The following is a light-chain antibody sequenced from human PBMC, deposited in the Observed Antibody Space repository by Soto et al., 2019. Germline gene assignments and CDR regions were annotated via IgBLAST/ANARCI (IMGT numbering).Light chain of an antibody. V-gene: IGLV2-14*01. Sequence: QSALTQPASVSGSPGPSITISCTGTSSDVGGYNYVSWYQQHPGKAPKLMIYEVSNRPSGVSNRFSGSKSGNTASLTISGLQAEDEADYYCSAYTSSSTLVVFGGGTQLTVL. CDR3: SAYTSSSTLVV. CDR2: EVS. J-gene: IGLJ2*01. CDR1: SSDVGGYNY.